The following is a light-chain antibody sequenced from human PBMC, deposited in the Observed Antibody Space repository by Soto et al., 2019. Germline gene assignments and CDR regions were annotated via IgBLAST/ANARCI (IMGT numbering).Light chain of an antibody. CDR3: SSDTSSDTHV. V-gene: IGLV2-18*02. CDR1: SSDIGSYNH. Sequence: QSALTQPPSVSGSPGQSVTISCTGTSSDIGSYNHVSWFQQPPGTAPKVMIYDVSNRPSGVSDRFSGSKSGNTASLTISGLQAEDEADYYCSSDTSSDTHVFGTGTKLTVL. J-gene: IGLJ1*01. CDR2: DVS.